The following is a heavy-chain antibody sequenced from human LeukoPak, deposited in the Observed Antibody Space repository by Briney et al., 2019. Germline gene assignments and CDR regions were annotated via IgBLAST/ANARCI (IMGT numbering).Heavy chain of an antibody. CDR1: GFTFDSYA. J-gene: IGHJ4*02. V-gene: IGHV3-23*01. CDR2: VTASGAGT. D-gene: IGHD6-19*01. Sequence: GGSLRLSCAASGFTFDSYAMAWVRQAPGKGLEWVSTVTASGAGTYFADSVKGRFTISRDNSKNTLYLQLNSLRAEDTAIYYCANNGGVAVAGSFDNWGQGTLVTVSS. CDR3: ANNGGVAVAGSFDN.